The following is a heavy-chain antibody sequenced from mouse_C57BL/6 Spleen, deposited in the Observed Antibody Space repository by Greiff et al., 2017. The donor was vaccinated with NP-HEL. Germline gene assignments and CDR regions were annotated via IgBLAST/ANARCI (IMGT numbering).Heavy chain of an antibody. J-gene: IGHJ3*01. Sequence: EVQVVESGGGLVKPGGSLKLSCAASGFTFSSYAMSWVRQTPEKRLEWVATISDGGSYTYYPDNVKGRFHISRDNAKNNLYLQMSPLKSEDTAMYYWAREYSICGGWFAYWGQGTLVTVSA. V-gene: IGHV5-4*01. CDR1: GFTFSSYA. D-gene: IGHD6-2*01. CDR2: ISDGGSYT. CDR3: AREYSICGGWFAY.